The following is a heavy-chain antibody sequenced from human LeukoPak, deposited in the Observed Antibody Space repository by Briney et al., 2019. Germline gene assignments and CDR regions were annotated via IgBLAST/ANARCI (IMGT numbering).Heavy chain of an antibody. CDR1: GFIVSNNY. V-gene: IGHV3-66*01. J-gene: IGHJ4*02. CDR3: ARERTGNSDSSGHYDY. D-gene: IGHD3-22*01. Sequence: GGSLRLSCAASGFIVSNNYMSWVRQAPGKGLEWVSVIYASGITYYADSVKGRFTISRDNSKSTLYFQMNSLRAEDTAVYYCARERTGNSDSSGHYDYWGQGTLVTVSS. CDR2: IYASGIT.